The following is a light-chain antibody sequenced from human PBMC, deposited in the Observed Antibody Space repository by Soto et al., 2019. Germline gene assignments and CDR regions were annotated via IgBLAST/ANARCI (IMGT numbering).Light chain of an antibody. V-gene: IGLV2-14*03. J-gene: IGLJ3*02. CDR1: SSDVGGYNY. CDR3: SSYTISVTLVV. Sequence: QSALTQPASVSGSPGQSINISCTGTSSDVGGYNYVSWYQRLPGKAPKLIIYDVSSRPSGVSIRFSGSKSGTTASLTISGLQAEDEADYYCSSYTISVTLVVFGGGTKLTVL. CDR2: DVS.